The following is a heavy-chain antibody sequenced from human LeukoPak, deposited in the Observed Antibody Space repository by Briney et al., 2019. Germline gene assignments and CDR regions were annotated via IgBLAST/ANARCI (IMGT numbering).Heavy chain of an antibody. CDR3: ARSLLYDSSGYYYYTAPFDY. V-gene: IGHV3-20*04. J-gene: IGHJ4*02. CDR2: INWNGGST. D-gene: IGHD3-22*01. CDR1: GFTFDDYG. Sequence: GGSLRLSCAASGFTFDDYGMSWVRQAPRKGLEWVSGINWNGGSTGYADSVKGRFTISRDNAKNSLYLQMNSLRAEDTALYYCARSLLYDSSGYYYYTAPFDYWGQGTLVTVSS.